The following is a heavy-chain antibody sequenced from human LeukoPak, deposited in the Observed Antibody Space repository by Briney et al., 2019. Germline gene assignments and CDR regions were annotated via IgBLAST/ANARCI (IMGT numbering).Heavy chain of an antibody. Sequence: SSVKVSCKASGYTFTGYYMLWLRQAPGQGLEGMGWINPNSGGTNYAQTFQGRVTMTRDTSISTAYMQLSRLRSHDTAVYYCARELSSGWYVLARSGYYFDYWGQGTLVTVSS. CDR3: ARELSSGWYVLARSGYYFDY. D-gene: IGHD6-19*01. CDR2: INPNSGGT. V-gene: IGHV1-2*02. J-gene: IGHJ4*02. CDR1: GYTFTGYY.